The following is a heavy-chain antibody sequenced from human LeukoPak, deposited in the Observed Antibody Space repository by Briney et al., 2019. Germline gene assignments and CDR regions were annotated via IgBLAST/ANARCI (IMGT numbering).Heavy chain of an antibody. CDR1: GYTFSGYY. Sequence: ASVKVSCKASGYTFSGYYMHWVRQAPGQGLEWMGWINSNSGGTNYAQKFQGRVTMTRDTSINTAYMELSRLRSDDTAVYYCAREVAGTPIDYWGQGTLVTVSS. V-gene: IGHV1-2*02. CDR2: INSNSGGT. CDR3: AREVAGTPIDY. D-gene: IGHD6-19*01. J-gene: IGHJ4*02.